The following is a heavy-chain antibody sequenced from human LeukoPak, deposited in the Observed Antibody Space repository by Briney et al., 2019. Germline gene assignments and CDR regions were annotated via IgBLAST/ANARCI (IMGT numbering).Heavy chain of an antibody. CDR2: ISYDGSNK. CDR3: AREEGQRLSEGFDY. J-gene: IGHJ4*02. CDR1: GFTFSSYG. D-gene: IGHD6-25*01. Sequence: GGSLRLSCAASGFTFSSYGMHWVRQAPGKGLEWVAVISYDGSNKYYADSVKGRFTISRDNSKNTLYLQMNSLRVEDTAVYYCAREEGQRLSEGFDYWGQGTLVTVSS. V-gene: IGHV3-30*03.